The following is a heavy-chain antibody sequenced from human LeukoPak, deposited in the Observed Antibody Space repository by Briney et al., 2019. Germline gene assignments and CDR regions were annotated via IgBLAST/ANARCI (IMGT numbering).Heavy chain of an antibody. D-gene: IGHD3-3*01. CDR1: GYTFTDYY. CDR2: LNPNSGGT. V-gene: IGHV1-2*02. J-gene: IGHJ4*02. CDR3: ARADLYNFYSGRFDR. Sequence: PLASVKVSCKASGYTFTDYYMHWLRQAPGHGLEWMGWLNPNSGGTHFARKFQGRVTLTRDTSVTTAFMDLTRLTSDDTAVYYCARADLYNFYSGRFDRWGQGTLVTVSS.